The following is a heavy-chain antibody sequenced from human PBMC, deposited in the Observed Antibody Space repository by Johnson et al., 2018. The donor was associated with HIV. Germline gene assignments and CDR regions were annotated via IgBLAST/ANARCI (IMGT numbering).Heavy chain of an antibody. V-gene: IGHV3-15*01. CDR3: TTVLSPKHLDAFDT. CDR2: IKSKTEGGTT. Sequence: VQLVESGGGLVKPGGSLRLSCAASGFTFSNAWMSWVRQAPGKGLEWVGRIKSKTEGGTTDYAAPVKGRFTISRDDSKNTLYLQMTSLKTEDTAVYYCTTVLSPKHLDAFDTWVQGTMVTVSS. CDR1: GFTFSNAW. J-gene: IGHJ3*02.